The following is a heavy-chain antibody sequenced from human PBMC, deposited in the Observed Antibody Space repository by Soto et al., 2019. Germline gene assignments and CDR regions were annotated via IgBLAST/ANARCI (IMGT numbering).Heavy chain of an antibody. Sequence: GGSLRLSCAASGFSFNKYGMHWVRQAPGKGLEWVAYVSSDGSNQCYADSVKGRFTISRDNSKSTLFLQLDSLRVDDTAVYYCAKNRVIKLLHILPEPWGQGTRVTVSS. D-gene: IGHD2-15*01. CDR1: GFSFNKYG. CDR3: AKNRVIKLLHILPEP. J-gene: IGHJ5*02. V-gene: IGHV3-30*18. CDR2: VSSDGSNQ.